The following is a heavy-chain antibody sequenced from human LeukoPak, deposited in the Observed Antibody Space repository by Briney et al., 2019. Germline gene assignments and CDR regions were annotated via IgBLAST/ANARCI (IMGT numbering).Heavy chain of an antibody. CDR3: ARHPDLDY. J-gene: IGHJ4*02. CDR2: IYYSGNT. V-gene: IGHV4-39*01. Sequence: SETLSLTCTVSGGSISSGNYFWGWIRQPPGKGLEWIGTIYYSGNTYYNPSLKSRVTISVDTSKNQFSLKLSSVAAADTAVYYCARHPDLDYWGQGTLVTVSA. D-gene: IGHD1-14*01. CDR1: GGSISSGNYF.